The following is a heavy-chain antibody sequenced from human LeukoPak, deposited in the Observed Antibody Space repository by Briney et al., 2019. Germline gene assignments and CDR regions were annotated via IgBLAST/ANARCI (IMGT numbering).Heavy chain of an antibody. D-gene: IGHD3-3*01. CDR1: GGSISSSSYY. V-gene: IGHV4-39*01. Sequence: SETLSLTCTVSGGSISSSSYYWGWIRQPPGKGLEWIGSIYYSGSTYYNPSLKSRVTISVDTSKNQFSLKLSSVIAADTAVYYCADSEPGYDFWSGYYRFDYWGQGTLVTVSS. J-gene: IGHJ4*02. CDR3: ADSEPGYDFWSGYYRFDY. CDR2: IYYSGST.